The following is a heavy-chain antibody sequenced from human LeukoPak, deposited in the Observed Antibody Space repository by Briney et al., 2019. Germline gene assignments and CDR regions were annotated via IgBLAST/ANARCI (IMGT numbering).Heavy chain of an antibody. V-gene: IGHV1-2*02. J-gene: IGHJ4*02. Sequence: ASVKVSCKASGGTFSSYAISWVRQAPGQGLEWMGWINPNSGGTNYAQKFQGRVTMTRDTSISTAYMELSRLRSDDTAVYYCARDDFWSGYPLSYHWWIQDYWGQGTLVTVSS. CDR3: ARDDFWSGYPLSYHWWIQDY. D-gene: IGHD3-3*01. CDR1: GGTFSSYA. CDR2: INPNSGGT.